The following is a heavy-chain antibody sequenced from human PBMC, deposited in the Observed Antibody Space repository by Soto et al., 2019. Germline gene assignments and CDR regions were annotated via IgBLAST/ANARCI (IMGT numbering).Heavy chain of an antibody. Sequence: PGGSLRLSCAASEFTVSSNYMSWVRQAPGKGLEWVSVIYSGGSTYYADSVKGRFTISRDNAKNSLYLQMNSLRAEDTAVYYCASSSGNWPYWGQGTLVTVSS. D-gene: IGHD1-26*01. CDR1: EFTVSSNY. CDR3: ASSSGNWPY. CDR2: IYSGGST. J-gene: IGHJ4*02. V-gene: IGHV3-53*01.